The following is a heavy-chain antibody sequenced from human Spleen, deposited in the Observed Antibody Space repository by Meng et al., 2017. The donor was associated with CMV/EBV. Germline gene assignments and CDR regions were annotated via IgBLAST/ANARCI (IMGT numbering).Heavy chain of an antibody. CDR3: ARPRSTIFGVGRYYFDY. J-gene: IGHJ4*02. Sequence: YNFTGYYMHWVRQAPGQGLEWMGWINPNSGGTNYAQKFQGRVTMTRDTSISTAYMELSRLRSDDTAVYYCARPRSTIFGVGRYYFDYWGQGTLVTVSS. D-gene: IGHD3-3*01. CDR2: INPNSGGT. CDR1: YNFTGYY. V-gene: IGHV1-2*02.